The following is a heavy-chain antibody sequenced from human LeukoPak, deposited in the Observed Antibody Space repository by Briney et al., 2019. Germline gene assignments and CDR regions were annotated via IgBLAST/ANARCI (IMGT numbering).Heavy chain of an antibody. CDR1: GYTLTELS. CDR2: FDPEDGET. CDR3: ATAEYDSSGHKGFDY. V-gene: IGHV1-24*01. J-gene: IGHJ4*02. D-gene: IGHD3-22*01. Sequence: ASVKVSCKVSGYTLTELSMHWVRQAPGKGLEWMGGFDPEDGETIYARKFQGRVTMTEDTSTDTAYMELSSLRSEDTAVYYCATAEYDSSGHKGFDYWGQGTLVTVSS.